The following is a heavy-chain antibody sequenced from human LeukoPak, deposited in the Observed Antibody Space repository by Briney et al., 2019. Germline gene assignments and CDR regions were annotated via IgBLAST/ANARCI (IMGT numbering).Heavy chain of an antibody. CDR3: AREALGYRGYDPDCFDS. CDR2: ATIDERSV. J-gene: IGHJ4*02. CDR1: GFTFRNYG. V-gene: IGHV3-30*03. Sequence: GGSLRLSCAASGFTFRNYGMHWIRQAPGKGLEWVGVATIDERSVFCADSVQGRFIISRDNSKTTLYLQMNNLRPEDTALYYCAREALGYRGYDPDCFDSWGRGTLVIVSS. D-gene: IGHD5-12*01.